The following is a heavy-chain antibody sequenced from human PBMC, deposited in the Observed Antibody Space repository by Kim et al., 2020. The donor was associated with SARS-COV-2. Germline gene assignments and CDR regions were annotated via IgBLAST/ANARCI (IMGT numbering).Heavy chain of an antibody. J-gene: IGHJ4*01. CDR2: ISWNSGSI. V-gene: IGHV3-9*01. CDR1: GFTFADYA. Sequence: GGSLRLSCAASGFTFADYAIHWVRQAPGKGLEWVSGISWNSGSIDYADSVRGRFTISRDNAKNSLYLQMNSLRTEDTAFYYCVKDMGRGFGFFDYFGHGT. CDR3: VKDMGRGFGFFDY. D-gene: IGHD3-10*01.